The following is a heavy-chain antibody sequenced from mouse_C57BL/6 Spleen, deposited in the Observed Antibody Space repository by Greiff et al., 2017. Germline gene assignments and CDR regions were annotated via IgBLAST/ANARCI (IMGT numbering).Heavy chain of an antibody. J-gene: IGHJ3*01. CDR2: IYPGSGNT. CDR1: GYTFTDYY. V-gene: IGHV1-76*01. Sequence: VQLQQSGAELVRPGASVKLSCKASGYTFTDYYINWVKQRPGQGLEWIARIYPGSGNTYYNEKFKGKATLTAEKSSSTAYMQLSSLTSEDSAVYFCARGAAQAFAWFAYWGQGTLVTVSA. D-gene: IGHD3-2*02. CDR3: ARGAAQAFAWFAY.